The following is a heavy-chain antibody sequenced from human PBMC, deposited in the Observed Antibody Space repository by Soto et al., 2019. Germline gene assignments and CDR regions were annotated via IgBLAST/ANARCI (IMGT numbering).Heavy chain of an antibody. V-gene: IGHV1-69*12. CDR1: GGTFSSYA. Sequence: QVQLVQSGAEVKKPGSSVKVSCKASGGTFSSYAISWVRQAPGQGLEWMGGIIPIFGTANYAQKFQGRVTISAXXSTSTAYRELSSLRSEDTAVYYCARDGYYYDSSGYYYYFDYWGQGTLVTVSS. J-gene: IGHJ4*02. D-gene: IGHD3-22*01. CDR3: ARDGYYYDSSGYYYYFDY. CDR2: IIPIFGTA.